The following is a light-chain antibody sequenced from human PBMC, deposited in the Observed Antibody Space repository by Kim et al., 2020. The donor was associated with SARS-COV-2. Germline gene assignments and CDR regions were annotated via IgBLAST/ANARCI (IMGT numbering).Light chain of an antibody. CDR2: DAS. CDR1: QSVSSS. CDR3: QHRSNWPPWT. J-gene: IGKJ1*01. Sequence: SPGERAARSCRARQSVSSSLALYQQKPDQAPRLLIYDASNRATGIPARLSGSGSGTGFTLTIRSLEPKDFAVYYCQHRSNWPPWTFGQGTKVGIK. V-gene: IGKV3-11*01.